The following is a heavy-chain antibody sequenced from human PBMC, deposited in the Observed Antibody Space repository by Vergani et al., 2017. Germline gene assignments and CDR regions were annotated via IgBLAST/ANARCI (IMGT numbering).Heavy chain of an antibody. D-gene: IGHD2-2*01. CDR1: GDSVSSNSAA. V-gene: IGHV6-1*01. CDR3: ARGIVVVPAARYYYYGMDF. CDR2: TYYRYKWYN. Sequence: QVQLQQSGPGLVKPSQTLSLTCAISGDSVSSNSAAWNWIRQSPSRGLEWLGRTYYRYKWYNDYAVSVKSRITINPDTSKNQFSLQLNSVTPEDTAVYYCARGIVVVPAARYYYYGMDFWGQGTTVTVSS. J-gene: IGHJ6*02.